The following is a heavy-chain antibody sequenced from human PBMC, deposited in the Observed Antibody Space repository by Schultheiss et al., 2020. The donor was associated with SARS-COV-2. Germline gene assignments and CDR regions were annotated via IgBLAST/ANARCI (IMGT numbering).Heavy chain of an antibody. CDR2: FDPEVGET. V-gene: IGHV1-24*01. CDR3: ATEYKGINLGGFDY. J-gene: IGHJ4*02. D-gene: IGHD3-16*01. CDR1: GYTLTEFS. Sequence: ASVKVSCKVSGYTLTEFSVHWVRQSPGIGLEWVGGFDPEVGETIFAQKFQGRVTTTEDTSTETAYMELSSLRSADTAVYFCATEYKGINLGGFDYWGQGTLVTVSS.